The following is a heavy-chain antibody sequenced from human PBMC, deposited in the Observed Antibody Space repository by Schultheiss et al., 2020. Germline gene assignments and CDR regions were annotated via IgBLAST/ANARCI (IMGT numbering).Heavy chain of an antibody. CDR1: GFTFSSYW. V-gene: IGHV3-7*01. CDR2: IKQDGSEK. D-gene: IGHD2-2*01. Sequence: GGSLRLSCAASGFTFSSYWMSWVRQAPGKGLEWVANIKQDGSEKYYVDSVKGRFTISRDNAKNSLYLQMNSLRAEDTAVYYCARDLWDIVVVPAAHNFDYWGQGTLVTVSS. J-gene: IGHJ4*02. CDR3: ARDLWDIVVVPAAHNFDY.